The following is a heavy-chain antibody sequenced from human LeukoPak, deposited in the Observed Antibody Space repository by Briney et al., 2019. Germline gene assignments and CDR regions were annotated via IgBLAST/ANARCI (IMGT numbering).Heavy chain of an antibody. D-gene: IGHD5-12*01. Sequence: GGSLRLSCGASGFIFRNAWMTWVRQAPGKGLEWVGRLKSNPDGGTADYAAPVKGRLTISRDDSTNTLYLQMHSLRAEDTAVYYCARDRGHSGSDLYDYWGQGTLVTVSS. J-gene: IGHJ4*02. CDR3: ARDRGHSGSDLYDY. CDR2: LKSNPDGGTA. CDR1: GFIFRNAW. V-gene: IGHV3-15*01.